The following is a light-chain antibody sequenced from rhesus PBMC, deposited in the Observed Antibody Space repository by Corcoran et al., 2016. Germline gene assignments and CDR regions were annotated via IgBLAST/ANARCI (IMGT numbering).Light chain of an antibody. J-gene: IGKJ1*01. CDR3: QHGYGGWA. CDR1: QDISNI. V-gene: IGKV1-25*01. Sequence: DIQMTQSPSSLSASVGDRVTIHCRASQDISNILAGYQQKPGKVPKLLIYKASTLQSGIPSRFRGTGSGTDFTLTVSSLQPEDFATYYCQHGYGGWAFGQGTKVEIK. CDR2: KAS.